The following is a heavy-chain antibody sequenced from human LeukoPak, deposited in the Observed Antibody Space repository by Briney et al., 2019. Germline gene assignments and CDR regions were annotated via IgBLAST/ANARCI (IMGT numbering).Heavy chain of an antibody. D-gene: IGHD3-9*01. J-gene: IGHJ3*02. CDR1: GFTFSQYC. Sequence: TGGSLRLSCAASGFTFSQYCMNWVRQAPGKGLEWVANIKHDGSEKNYVESLEGRFTISRDNAKNSLYLQMTSLRAEDTALYYCARSPLTGHNAFDIWGQGTVVTVSS. V-gene: IGHV3-7*04. CDR2: IKHDGSEK. CDR3: ARSPLTGHNAFDI.